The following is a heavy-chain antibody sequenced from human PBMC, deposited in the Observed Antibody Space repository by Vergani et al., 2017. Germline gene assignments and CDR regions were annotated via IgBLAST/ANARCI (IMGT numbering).Heavy chain of an antibody. D-gene: IGHD2-2*01. Sequence: EVQLVQSGAAVKKPGESLKISCKGSGYIFSNYWIVWVRQLPGKGLEWMGIIYPGDSDTRYSPSFQGQVTISADKSISTAYLQWSSLKASDTAMYYCAKGRRVLPAAPFDYWGQGTLVTVSS. CDR3: AKGRRVLPAAPFDY. CDR2: IYPGDSDT. V-gene: IGHV5-51*01. J-gene: IGHJ4*02. CDR1: GYIFSNYW.